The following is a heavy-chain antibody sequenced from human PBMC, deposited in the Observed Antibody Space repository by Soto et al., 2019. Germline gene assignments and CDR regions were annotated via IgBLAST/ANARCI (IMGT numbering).Heavy chain of an antibody. J-gene: IGHJ5*02. CDR3: ASLLVVAQVDNA. D-gene: IGHD2-15*01. CDR2: IFYTGTT. CDR1: GGSVSDNSYY. Sequence: PSETLSLTCSVSGGSVSDNSYYWGWIRQPPGKGLEWVGCIFYTGTTYYSPSLKDRVTISVDTSKNSFSLNLTSVTAADTAVYFCASLLVVAQVDNAWGQGNLVPVSS. V-gene: IGHV4-39*02.